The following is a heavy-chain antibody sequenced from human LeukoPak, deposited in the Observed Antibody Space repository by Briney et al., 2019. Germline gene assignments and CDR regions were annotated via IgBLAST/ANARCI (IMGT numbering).Heavy chain of an antibody. CDR3: VRAWYTSSWFDY. CDR1: GFTFENYA. Sequence: GSLRLSCAASGFTFENYAMTWVRQAPGKGLERVSTIEKDGSGTYYADSVKGRFTISRDNAKNTLYLQMNTLRVEDTAVYYCVRAWYTSSWFDYWGQGTLVIVSS. V-gene: IGHV3-74*01. CDR2: IEKDGSGT. D-gene: IGHD6-13*01. J-gene: IGHJ4*02.